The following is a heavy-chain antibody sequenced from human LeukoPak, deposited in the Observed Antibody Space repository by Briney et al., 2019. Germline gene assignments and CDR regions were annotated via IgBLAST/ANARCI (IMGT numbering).Heavy chain of an antibody. CDR1: GYTFTGYY. Sequence: ASVKVSCKASGYTFTGYYIHWVRQAPGQGLEWMGWINPNSGGTNYAQKFQGRVTMTRDTSISTAYMELSRLRSDDTAVYYCARDGLAGGDGYKSYWGQGTLVTVSS. V-gene: IGHV1-2*02. CDR3: ARDGLAGGDGYKSY. D-gene: IGHD3-16*01. J-gene: IGHJ4*02. CDR2: INPNSGGT.